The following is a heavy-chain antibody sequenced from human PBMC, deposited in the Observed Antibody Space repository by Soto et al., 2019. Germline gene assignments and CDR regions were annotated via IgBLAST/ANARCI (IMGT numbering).Heavy chain of an antibody. V-gene: IGHV4-34*01. D-gene: IGHD3-22*01. J-gene: IGHJ4*02. CDR1: GGSFSGYY. Sequence: SETLSLTCAVYGGSFSGYYWSWIRQPPGKGLEWIGEINHSGSTNYNPSLKSRVTISVDTSKNQFSLKLSSVTAADTAVYYCASDYYDSSGRQGFDYWGQGTLVTVS. CDR3: ASDYYDSSGRQGFDY. CDR2: INHSGST.